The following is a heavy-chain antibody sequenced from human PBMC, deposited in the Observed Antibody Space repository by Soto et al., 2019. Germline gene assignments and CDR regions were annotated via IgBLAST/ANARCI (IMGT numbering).Heavy chain of an antibody. V-gene: IGHV3-30-3*01. D-gene: IGHD3-10*01. CDR1: GFTFSSYA. Sequence: PGGSLRLSCAASGFTFSSYAMHWVRQAPGKGLEWVAVISYDGSNKYYADSVKGRFTISRDNSKNTLYLQMNSLRAEDTAVYYCARDRAMVRGVPDYWGQGTLVTVSS. J-gene: IGHJ4*02. CDR3: ARDRAMVRGVPDY. CDR2: ISYDGSNK.